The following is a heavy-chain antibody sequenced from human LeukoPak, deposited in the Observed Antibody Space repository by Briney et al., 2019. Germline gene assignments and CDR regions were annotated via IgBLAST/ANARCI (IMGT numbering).Heavy chain of an antibody. CDR2: INTNTGNP. J-gene: IGHJ5*02. CDR1: GFTFSSYA. Sequence: PGGSLRLSCAASGFTFSSYAMNWVRQAPGQGLEWMGWINTNTGNPTYAQGFTGRFVFSLDTSVSTAYLQISSLKAEDTAVYYCASSLDPSNWFDPWGQGTLVTVSS. V-gene: IGHV7-4-1*02. CDR3: ASSLDPSNWFDP.